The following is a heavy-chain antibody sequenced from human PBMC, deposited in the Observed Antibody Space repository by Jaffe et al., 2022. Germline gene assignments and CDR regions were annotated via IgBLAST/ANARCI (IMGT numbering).Heavy chain of an antibody. Sequence: QVQLQQWGAGLLKPSETLSLTCAVYGGSFSGYYWSWIRQPPGKGLEWIGEINHSGSTNYNPSLKSRVTISVDTSKNQFSLKLSSVTAADTAVYYCARGGVEVAVAGTIDYWGQGTLVTVSS. CDR3: ARGGVEVAVAGTIDY. CDR2: INHSGST. J-gene: IGHJ4*02. V-gene: IGHV4-34*01. CDR1: GGSFSGYY. D-gene: IGHD6-19*01.